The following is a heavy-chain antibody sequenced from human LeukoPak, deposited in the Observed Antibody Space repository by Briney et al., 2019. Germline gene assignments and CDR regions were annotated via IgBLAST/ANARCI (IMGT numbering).Heavy chain of an antibody. CDR1: GFTFDDYA. CDR3: AKVERGPTECSSSWYGDAFDI. Sequence: PGGSLRLSCAASGFTFDDYAMHWVRQAPGKGLEWVSGISWNSGSIGYADSVKGRFTISRDNAKNSLYLQMNSLRAEDTALYYCAKVERGPTECSSSWYGDAFDIWGQGTMVTVSS. V-gene: IGHV3-9*01. J-gene: IGHJ3*02. D-gene: IGHD6-13*01. CDR2: ISWNSGSI.